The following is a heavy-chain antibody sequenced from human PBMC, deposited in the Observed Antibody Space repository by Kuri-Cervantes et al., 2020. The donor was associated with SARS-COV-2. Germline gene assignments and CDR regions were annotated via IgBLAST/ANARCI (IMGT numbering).Heavy chain of an antibody. V-gene: IGHV4-34*01. J-gene: IGHJ6*02. CDR1: GGSFSGYY. D-gene: IGHD2-2*01. Sequence: SETLSLTCAVYGGSFSGYYWSWIRQPPGKGLEWIGEINHSGSTNYNPSLKSRVTISVDTSKNQFSLKLSSVTAADTAVYYCARVLLGDTVVVPAAAEYYGMDVWGQGTTVTVSS. CDR2: INHSGST. CDR3: ARVLLGDTVVVPAAAEYYGMDV.